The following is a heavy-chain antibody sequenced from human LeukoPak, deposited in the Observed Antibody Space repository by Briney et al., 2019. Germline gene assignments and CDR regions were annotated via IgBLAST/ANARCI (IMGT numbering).Heavy chain of an antibody. CDR3: ARVRRVAGQYYFDY. J-gene: IGHJ4*02. CDR2: IYYSGST. Sequence: SETLSLTCTVSGGSISSSSYYWGWIRQPPGRGLEWIGSIYYSGSTYYNPSLKSRVTISVDTSKNQFSLKLSSVTAADTAVYYCARVRRVAGQYYFDYWGQGTLVTVSS. D-gene: IGHD6-19*01. V-gene: IGHV4-39*07. CDR1: GGSISSSSYY.